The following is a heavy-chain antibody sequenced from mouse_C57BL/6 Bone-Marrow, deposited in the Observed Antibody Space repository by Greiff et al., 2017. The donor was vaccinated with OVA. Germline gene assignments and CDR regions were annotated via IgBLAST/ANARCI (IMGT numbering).Heavy chain of an antibody. CDR1: GFTFSGYA. CDR2: ISDGGSYT. CDR3: ARGGITGPNY. V-gene: IGHV5-4*01. J-gene: IGHJ2*01. Sequence: EVQRVESGGDLVKPGGSLKLSCAASGFTFSGYAMSWVRQTPEKRLEWVATISDGGSYTYHPDNVKGRFTISRENAKNNQYLQMSHLKSEDAAMYYGARGGITGPNYWGQGTTLTVSS. D-gene: IGHD1-1*01.